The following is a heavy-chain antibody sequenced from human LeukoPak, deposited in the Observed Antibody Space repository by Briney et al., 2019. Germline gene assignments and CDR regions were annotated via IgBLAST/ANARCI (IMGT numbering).Heavy chain of an antibody. CDR3: ARDDYGGIDY. J-gene: IGHJ4*02. CDR2: ISSSSYI. Sequence: GRSLRLSCAASGFTFSTYAMHWVRQAPGKGLEWVSSISSSSYIYYADSVKGRFTISRDNAKNSLYLQMNSLRAEDTAVYYCARDDYGGIDYWGQGTLVTVSS. V-gene: IGHV3-21*01. CDR1: GFTFSTYA. D-gene: IGHD4-17*01.